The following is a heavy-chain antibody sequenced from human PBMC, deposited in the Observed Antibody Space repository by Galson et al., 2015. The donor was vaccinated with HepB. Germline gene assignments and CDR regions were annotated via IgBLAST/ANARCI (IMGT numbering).Heavy chain of an antibody. CDR2: IRSKANSYAT. D-gene: IGHD1-14*01. Sequence: SLRLSCAASGFTFSGSAMHWVRQASGEGLEWVGRIRSKANSYATAYAASVKGRFTISRDDSKNTAYLQMNSLKTEDTAVYYCTSGTGEGDYWGQGTLVTVSS. V-gene: IGHV3-73*01. CDR3: TSGTGEGDY. CDR1: GFTFSGSA. J-gene: IGHJ4*02.